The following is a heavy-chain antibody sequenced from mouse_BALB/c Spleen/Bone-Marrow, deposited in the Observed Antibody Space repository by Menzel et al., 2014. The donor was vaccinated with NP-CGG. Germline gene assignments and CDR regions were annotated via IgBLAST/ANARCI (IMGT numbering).Heavy chain of an antibody. Sequence: QVLLKQSGAELVKPGASVKLSCKASGYTFTSYDMNWVRQRPEQGLEWIGWIFPGDGSTKYNEKFKGKATLTTDKSSSTAYMQLSRLTSEDSAVYFCARRVYYDYDGGAWFAYWGQGTLVTVSA. D-gene: IGHD2-4*01. CDR2: IFPGDGST. V-gene: IGHV1-85*01. CDR3: ARRVYYDYDGGAWFAY. J-gene: IGHJ3*01. CDR1: GYTFTSYD.